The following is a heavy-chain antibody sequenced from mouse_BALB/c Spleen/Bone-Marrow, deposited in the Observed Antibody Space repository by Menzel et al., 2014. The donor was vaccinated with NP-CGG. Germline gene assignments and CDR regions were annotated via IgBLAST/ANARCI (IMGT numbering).Heavy chain of an antibody. D-gene: IGHD1-3*01. CDR3: ARDQVYCDSGSYGYFDV. J-gene: IGHJ1*01. V-gene: IGHV5-15*02. CDR2: ISNFAYSI. CDR1: GFTFSDYR. Sequence: EVKLVESGGGLVQPGVSGKLSCAASGFTFSDYRMPWVRQAPGKGPEWVAFISNFAYSIYYADTVTGRFTISKENAKNTLYLEMSSVRSEDTAMYYCARDQVYCDSGSYGYFDVWGPGTTLTVSS.